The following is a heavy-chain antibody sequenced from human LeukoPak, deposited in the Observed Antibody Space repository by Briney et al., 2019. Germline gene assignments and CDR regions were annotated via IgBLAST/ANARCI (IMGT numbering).Heavy chain of an antibody. CDR1: GFTVSSNY. CDR3: ARVSYYDSSGYYFLSYVDY. Sequence: PGGSLRLSCAASGFTVSSNYMSWVRQAPGKGLGWVSVIYSGGSTYYADSMRGRFTISRDNSKNTLYLQMNSLGAEDTAVYYCARVSYYDSSGYYFLSYVDYWGQGTLVTVSS. D-gene: IGHD3-22*01. J-gene: IGHJ4*02. CDR2: IYSGGST. V-gene: IGHV3-53*01.